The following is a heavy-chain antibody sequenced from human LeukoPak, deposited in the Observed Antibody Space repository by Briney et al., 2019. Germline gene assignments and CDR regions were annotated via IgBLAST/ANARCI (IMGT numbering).Heavy chain of an antibody. V-gene: IGHV1-2*02. Sequence: GASVKVSCKASGYTFAGYYMHWVRQAAGQGLEWMGWINPDSGATNYAQNFQGRVTMTRDTSISTAYMELSSLRSEDTAVYYCAASPDYYDSSGYSYYFDYWGQGTLVTVSS. CDR1: GYTFAGYY. D-gene: IGHD3-22*01. J-gene: IGHJ4*02. CDR2: INPDSGAT. CDR3: AASPDYYDSSGYSYYFDY.